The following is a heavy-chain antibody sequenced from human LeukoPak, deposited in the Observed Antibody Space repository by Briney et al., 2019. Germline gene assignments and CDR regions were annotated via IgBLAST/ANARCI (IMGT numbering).Heavy chain of an antibody. V-gene: IGHV1-46*01. CDR2: INPSGGST. CDR1: GYTFTSYY. CDR3: ARDRSIHCRSTSCQSAFDI. Sequence: ASVKVSCKASGYTFTSYYMHWVRQAPGQGLEWIGVINPSGGSTSYAQKFQGRVTMTRDTSTSTVYMELSSLRSEDTAVYYCARDRSIHCRSTSCQSAFDIWGQGTMVTVSS. J-gene: IGHJ3*02. D-gene: IGHD2-2*01.